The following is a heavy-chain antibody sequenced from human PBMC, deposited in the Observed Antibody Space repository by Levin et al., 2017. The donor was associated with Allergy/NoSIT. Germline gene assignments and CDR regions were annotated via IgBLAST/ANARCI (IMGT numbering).Heavy chain of an antibody. CDR1: GFTFSGSA. D-gene: IGHD4-17*01. CDR3: TRHLGGRVTVTTGILYYYGMDV. Sequence: GGSLRLSCAASGFTFSGSAMHWVRQASGKGLEWVGRIRSKANSYATAYAASVKGRFTISRDDSKNTAYLQMNSLKTEDTAVYYCTRHLGGRVTVTTGILYYYGMDVWGQGTTVTVSS. J-gene: IGHJ6*02. CDR2: IRSKANSYAT. V-gene: IGHV3-73*01.